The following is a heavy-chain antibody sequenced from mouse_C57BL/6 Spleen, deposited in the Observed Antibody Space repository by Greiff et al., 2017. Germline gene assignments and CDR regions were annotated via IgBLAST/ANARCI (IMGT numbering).Heavy chain of an antibody. D-gene: IGHD1-2*01. CDR1: GYTFTSYW. V-gene: IGHV1-64*01. CDR2: IHPNSGST. CDR3: ARSVGDGGDD. Sequence: QVQLQQPGAELVKPGASVKLSCKASGYTFTSYWMHWVKQRPGQGLEWIGMIHPNSGSTNYNEKFKSKATLTVDKSSSTAYMQLSSLTSEDSAVYYCARSVGDGGDDWGQGTTLTVSS. J-gene: IGHJ2*01.